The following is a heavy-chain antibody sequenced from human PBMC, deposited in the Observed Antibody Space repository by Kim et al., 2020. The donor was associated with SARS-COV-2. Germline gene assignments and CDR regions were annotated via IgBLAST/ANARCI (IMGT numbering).Heavy chain of an antibody. D-gene: IGHD1-20*01. Sequence: ASVKVSCKASGYTFTSYYMHWVRQAPGQGLEWMGIINPSGGSTSYAQKFQGRVTMTRDTSTSTVYMELSSLRSEDTAVYYCAKGVEDNWNVPYFDYWGQGTLVTVSS. CDR2: INPSGGST. J-gene: IGHJ4*02. CDR3: AKGVEDNWNVPYFDY. CDR1: GYTFTSYY. V-gene: IGHV1-46*01.